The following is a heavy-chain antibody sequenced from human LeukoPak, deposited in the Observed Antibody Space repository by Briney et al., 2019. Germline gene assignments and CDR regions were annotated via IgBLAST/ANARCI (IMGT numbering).Heavy chain of an antibody. J-gene: IGHJ2*01. CDR3: AREYSSSDWYFDL. CDR2: IHTSGST. D-gene: IGHD6-6*01. Sequence: PSETLSLTCTVSGGSITSNYWSWVRQPAGKGLEWIGRIHTSGSTNYNPSLKSRVTMTVDTSKNQFSLKVNSVTAADTAVYYCAREYSSSDWYFDLWGRGTLVTVSS. CDR1: GGSITSNY. V-gene: IGHV4-4*07.